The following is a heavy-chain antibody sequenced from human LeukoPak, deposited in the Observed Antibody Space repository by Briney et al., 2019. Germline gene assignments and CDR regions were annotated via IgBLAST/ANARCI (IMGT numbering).Heavy chain of an antibody. CDR3: AKKSSGWYFDY. J-gene: IGHJ4*02. V-gene: IGHV3-23*01. CDR1: GFTFDDYA. D-gene: IGHD6-19*01. CDR2: ISGSGGST. Sequence: PGGSLRLSCAASGFTFDDYAMRWVRQAPGKGLEWVSAISGSGGSTYYADSVKGRFTISRDNSKNTLYLQMNSLRAEDTAVYYCAKKSSGWYFDYWGQGTLVTVSS.